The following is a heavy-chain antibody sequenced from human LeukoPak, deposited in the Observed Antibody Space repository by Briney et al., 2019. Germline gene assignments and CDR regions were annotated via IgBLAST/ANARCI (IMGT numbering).Heavy chain of an antibody. CDR1: GGSISSGGYY. CDR3: ARDTYSNYAFYYYYYMDV. Sequence: SQTLSLTCTVSGGSISSGGYYWSWIRQPPGKGLEWIGYIYHSGSTYYNPSLKSRVTISVDRSKNQFSLKLSSVTAADTAVYYCARDTYSNYAFYYYYYMDVWGKGTTVTVSS. J-gene: IGHJ6*03. D-gene: IGHD4-11*01. CDR2: IYHSGST. V-gene: IGHV4-30-2*01.